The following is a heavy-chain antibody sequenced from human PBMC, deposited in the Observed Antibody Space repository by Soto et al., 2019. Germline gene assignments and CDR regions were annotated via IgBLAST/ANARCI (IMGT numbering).Heavy chain of an antibody. D-gene: IGHD2-15*01. Sequence: SETLSLTCTVSGGSISSSNYYWGLIRQPRGKGLEWIGSIHYSGTNYYTPSLKSRVTISVDTSKNQFSLKLSSVTAADTAVYYCARHSFQNVLVIIDATLNWFDPWGQGTLVTVSS. J-gene: IGHJ5*02. V-gene: IGHV4-39*01. CDR1: GGSISSSNYY. CDR2: IHYSGTN. CDR3: ARHSFQNVLVIIDATLNWFDP.